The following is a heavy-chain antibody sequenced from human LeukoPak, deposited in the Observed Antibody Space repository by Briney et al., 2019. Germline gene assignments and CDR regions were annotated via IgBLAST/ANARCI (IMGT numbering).Heavy chain of an antibody. CDR1: GGSISSGGYS. V-gene: IGHV4-30-4*07. Sequence: SETLSLTCAVSGGSISSGGYSWSWIRQPPGKGLEWIGYIYYSGSTYYNPSLKSRVTISVDTSKNQFSLKLSPVTAADTAVYYCARSDPWGNWFDPWGQGTLVTVSS. D-gene: IGHD7-27*01. CDR3: ARSDPWGNWFDP. J-gene: IGHJ5*02. CDR2: IYYSGST.